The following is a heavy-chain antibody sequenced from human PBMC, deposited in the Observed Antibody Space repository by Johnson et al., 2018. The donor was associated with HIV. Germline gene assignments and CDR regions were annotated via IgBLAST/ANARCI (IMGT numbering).Heavy chain of an antibody. V-gene: IGHV3-30*02. J-gene: IGHJ3*02. D-gene: IGHD3-16*01. CDR2: IRYDGSNK. Sequence: LVESGGGVVQPGGSLRLSCAASGFTFSSYGMHWVRQAPGKGLEWVAFIRYDGSNKYYADTVKDGFTISRENSKNTLFLQMNGLRVEDTAIYYCTTFNAQMGEDVFDIWGQGTMVTVSS. CDR3: TTFNAQMGEDVFDI. CDR1: GFTFSSYG.